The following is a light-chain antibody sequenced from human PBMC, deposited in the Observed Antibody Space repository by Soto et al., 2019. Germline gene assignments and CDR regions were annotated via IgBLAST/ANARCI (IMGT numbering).Light chain of an antibody. CDR3: QHYVTSLTT. J-gene: IGKJ1*01. Sequence: EIVLMQSPGTLSLSPGERATLSCGASQSVTSNYLAWYQQKPGQAPRLLIFGASIRVKGIPDRFIGSGSGTDFTLTISRLEPEDFAVYYCQHYVTSLTTFGQGTKVEVK. CDR1: QSVTSNY. V-gene: IGKV3-20*01. CDR2: GAS.